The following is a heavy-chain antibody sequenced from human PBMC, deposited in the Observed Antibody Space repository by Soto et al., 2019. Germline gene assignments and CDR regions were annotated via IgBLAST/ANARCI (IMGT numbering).Heavy chain of an antibody. J-gene: IGHJ4*02. CDR1: GFTFSSYG. CDR3: AKGLESLKLDDY. Sequence: QVQLVESGGGVVQPGRSLRLSCAASGFTFSSYGMHWVRQAPGKGLEWVAVISYDGSNKYYADSVKGRFTISRDNSKNTLYLQMNSLRAEDTAVYYCAKGLESLKLDDYWGQGTLVTVSS. CDR2: ISYDGSNK. D-gene: IGHD1-7*01. V-gene: IGHV3-30*18.